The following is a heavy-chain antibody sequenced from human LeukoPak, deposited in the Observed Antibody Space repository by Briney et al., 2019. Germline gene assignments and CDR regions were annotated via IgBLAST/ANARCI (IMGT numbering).Heavy chain of an antibody. CDR3: ATNPRTRYYCSGGSCYIWFDP. V-gene: IGHV1-24*01. J-gene: IGHJ5*02. CDR1: GYTLTELS. CDR2: FDPEDGET. D-gene: IGHD2-15*01. Sequence: ASVKVSCKASGYTLTELSMHWVRQAPGKGLEWMGGFDPEDGETIYAQKFQGRVTMTEDTSTDTAYMELSSLRSEDTAVYYCATNPRTRYYCSGGSCYIWFDPWGQGTLVTVSS.